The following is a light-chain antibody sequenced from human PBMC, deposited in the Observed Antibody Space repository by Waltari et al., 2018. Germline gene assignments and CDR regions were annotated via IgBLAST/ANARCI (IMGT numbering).Light chain of an antibody. Sequence: QSALTQPRSVSGSPGQSVTISCTGTSSDVGGYNYVSWYQQHPGKVPKVMSYDVSRRPSGVPDRFSGSKSGNTASLTISGLQDADEADYFCCSYAGRDAPYVVFGGGTRLTVL. V-gene: IGLV2-11*01. CDR1: SSDVGGYNY. CDR2: DVS. CDR3: CSYAGRDAPYVV. J-gene: IGLJ2*01.